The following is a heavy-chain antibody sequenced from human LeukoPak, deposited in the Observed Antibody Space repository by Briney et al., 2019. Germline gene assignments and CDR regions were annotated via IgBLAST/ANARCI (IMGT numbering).Heavy chain of an antibody. Sequence: SETLSLTCTVSGGSISSGGYYWSWIRQHPGEGLEWIGYIYYSGSTYYNPSLKSRVTISVDTSKNQFSLKLSSVTAADTAVYYCARNERYCSSTSCLDYWGQGTLVTVSS. CDR2: IYYSGST. D-gene: IGHD2-2*01. V-gene: IGHV4-31*03. CDR1: GGSISSGGYY. CDR3: ARNERYCSSTSCLDY. J-gene: IGHJ4*02.